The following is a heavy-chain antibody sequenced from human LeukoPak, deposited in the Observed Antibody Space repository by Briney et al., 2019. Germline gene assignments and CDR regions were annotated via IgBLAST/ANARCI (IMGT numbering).Heavy chain of an antibody. CDR2: ISGSGGSA. V-gene: IGHV3-23*01. Sequence: PGGSLRLSCAASGFTVSSNYMSWVRQAPGKGLEWVSAISGSGGSAYYADSVKGRFTISRDNSKNTLYLQMNSLRAEDTAVYYCAKVKKHVVVVPAAPLDYWGQGTLVTVSS. J-gene: IGHJ4*02. D-gene: IGHD2-2*01. CDR1: GFTVSSNY. CDR3: AKVKKHVVVVPAAPLDY.